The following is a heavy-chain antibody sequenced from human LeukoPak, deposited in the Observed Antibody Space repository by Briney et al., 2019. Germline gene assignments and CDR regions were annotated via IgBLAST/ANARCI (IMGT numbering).Heavy chain of an antibody. CDR1: GFTFGNYW. J-gene: IGHJ4*02. D-gene: IGHD3-10*01. V-gene: IGHV3-7*04. CDR2: IKQDGGQK. Sequence: GGSLRLSCAASGFTFGNYWMNWVRQAPGNGLEWLANIKQDGGQKYYVDSVKGRFTISRDNAKNSLYLQMNTLRAEGTAVYYCARDYSASGCLDYWGQGTLVTVSS. CDR3: ARDYSASGCLDY.